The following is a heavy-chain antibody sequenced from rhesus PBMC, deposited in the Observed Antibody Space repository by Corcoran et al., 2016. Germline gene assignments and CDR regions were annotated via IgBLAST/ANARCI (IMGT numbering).Heavy chain of an antibody. V-gene: IGHV4-73*01. CDR2: ILGNSSSH. J-gene: IGHJ4*01. CDR1: GGSISGYYY. D-gene: IGHD3-28*01. CDR3: AREAYDSGADY. Sequence: QVQLQQWGEGLVKPSETLSLTCAVYGGSISGYYYWSWIRQPPGKGLEWIGYILGNSSSHNSNPSIKNRVTISKDTSKNQFSLKLSSVTAADTAVYYCAREAYDSGADYWGQGVLVTVSS.